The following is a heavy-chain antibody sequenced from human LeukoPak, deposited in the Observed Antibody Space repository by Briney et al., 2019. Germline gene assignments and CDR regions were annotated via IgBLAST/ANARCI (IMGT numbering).Heavy chain of an antibody. Sequence: TTSETLSLTCTVSGGSISSYYWSWIRQPPGKGLEWIGYIYYSGSTNYNPSLKSRVTISVDTSKNQFSLKLSSVTAADTAVYYCARVNLGWYSSSWYFIIDYWGQGTLVTVSS. CDR2: IYYSGST. J-gene: IGHJ4*02. V-gene: IGHV4-59*01. CDR1: GGSISSYY. CDR3: ARVNLGWYSSSWYFIIDY. D-gene: IGHD6-13*01.